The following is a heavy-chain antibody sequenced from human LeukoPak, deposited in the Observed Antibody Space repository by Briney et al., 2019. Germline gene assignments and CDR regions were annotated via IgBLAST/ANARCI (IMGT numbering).Heavy chain of an antibody. CDR3: ARLKYYYDSSGYRAEYFQH. CDR1: GGSISSYY. J-gene: IGHJ1*01. CDR2: IYYSGST. V-gene: IGHV4-59*01. Sequence: SETLSLTCTVSGGSISSYYWSWIRQPPGKGLEWIGYIYYSGSTNYNPSLKSRVTISVDTSKNQFSLKLSSVTAADTAVYYCARLKYYYDSSGYRAEYFQHWGQGTLVTVSS. D-gene: IGHD3-22*01.